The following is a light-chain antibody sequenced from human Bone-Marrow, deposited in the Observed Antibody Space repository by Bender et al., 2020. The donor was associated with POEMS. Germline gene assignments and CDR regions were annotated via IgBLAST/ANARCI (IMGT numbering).Light chain of an antibody. V-gene: IGLV2-14*01. CDR3: SSYTSGDTVI. CDR1: SSDVGGYNF. Sequence: QSALTQPASVSGSPGQPVTISCTGASSDVGGYNFVSWYQQYPGKAPKLMIYDVTNRPSGVSNRFSGSKSGNTASLTISGLQAEDEADYFCSSYTSGDTVIFGGGTKLTVL. J-gene: IGLJ2*01. CDR2: DVT.